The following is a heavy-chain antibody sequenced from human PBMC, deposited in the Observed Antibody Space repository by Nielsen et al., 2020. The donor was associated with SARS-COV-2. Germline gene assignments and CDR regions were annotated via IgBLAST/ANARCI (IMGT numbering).Heavy chain of an antibody. Sequence: GGSLRLSCAASGFTFSSYGMHWVGQAPGKGLEWVAVIWYDGSNKYYADSVKGRFTISRDNSKNTLYLQMNSLRAEDTAVYYCAQSSDSSGYHYPFDYWGQGTLVTVSS. CDR3: AQSSDSSGYHYPFDY. V-gene: IGHV3-30*02. D-gene: IGHD3-22*01. CDR1: GFTFSSYG. CDR2: IWYDGSNK. J-gene: IGHJ4*02.